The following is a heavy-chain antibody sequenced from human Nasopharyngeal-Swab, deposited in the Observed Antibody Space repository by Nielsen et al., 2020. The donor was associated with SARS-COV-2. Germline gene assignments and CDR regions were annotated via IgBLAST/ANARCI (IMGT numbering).Heavy chain of an antibody. CDR1: GFTFSSYG. Sequence: GESLKISCAASGFTFSSYGMHWVRQAPGKGLEWVAVISYDGSNKYYADSVKGRFTISRDNSKSTLYLQMNSLRAEDTAVYYCAKDSSPYPVGAYYYYYYGMDVWGQGTTVTVSS. CDR3: AKDSSPYPVGAYYYYYYGMDV. V-gene: IGHV3-30*18. CDR2: ISYDGSNK. J-gene: IGHJ6*02. D-gene: IGHD3-16*01.